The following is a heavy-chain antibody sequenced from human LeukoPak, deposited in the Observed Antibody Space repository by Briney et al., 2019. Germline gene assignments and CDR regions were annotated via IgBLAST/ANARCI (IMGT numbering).Heavy chain of an antibody. V-gene: IGHV3-48*01. Sequence: GESLRLSCTDSGFSFRDYSMNWVRQAPRKGLEWVSYIRSNSDTIYYADSVKGRFTISRDNAKSSLFLQMNSLRVEDTAVSYCARTVSSNGRVGLFDSWGQGSLVTVSS. CDR3: ARTVSSNGRVGLFDS. CDR1: GFSFRDYS. D-gene: IGHD2-2*01. J-gene: IGHJ5*01. CDR2: IRSNSDTI.